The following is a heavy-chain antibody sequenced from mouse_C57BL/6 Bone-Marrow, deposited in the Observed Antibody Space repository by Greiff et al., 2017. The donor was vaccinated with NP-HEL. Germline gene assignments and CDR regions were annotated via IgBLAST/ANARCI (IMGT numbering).Heavy chain of an antibody. CDR2: IYPGSGNT. CDR1: GYTFTDYY. D-gene: IGHD1-1*02. Sequence: VQRVESGAELVRPGASVKLSCKASGYTFTDYYINWVKQRPGQGLEWIARIYPGSGNTYYNEKFKGKATLTAEKSSSTAYMQLSSLTSEDSAVYFCARNGWFAYWGQGTLVTVSA. J-gene: IGHJ3*01. CDR3: ARNGWFAY. V-gene: IGHV1-76*01.